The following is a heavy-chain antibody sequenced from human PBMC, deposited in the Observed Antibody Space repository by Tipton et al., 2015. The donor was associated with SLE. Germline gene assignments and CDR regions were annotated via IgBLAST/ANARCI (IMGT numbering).Heavy chain of an antibody. D-gene: IGHD3-3*01. CDR2: IYHSGYT. V-gene: IGHV4-38-2*02. J-gene: IGHJ6*03. CDR1: GYSINSGYY. Sequence: TLSLTCTVSGYSINSGYYWGWIRQPPGKGLAWIGIIYHSGYTSYNPSLKSRVTISVDTSKNQFYLRLTSVTAADTAVYYCARGGAFWSGPTSYYYFFYYMDVWGKGTTVTVSS. CDR3: ARGGAFWSGPTSYYYFFYYMDV.